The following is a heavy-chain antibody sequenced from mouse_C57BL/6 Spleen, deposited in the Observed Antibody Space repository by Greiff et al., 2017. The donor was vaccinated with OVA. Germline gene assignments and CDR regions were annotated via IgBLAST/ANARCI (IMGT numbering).Heavy chain of an antibody. CDR3: ASGESNFAWFAY. J-gene: IGHJ3*01. D-gene: IGHD2-5*01. CDR1: GYSITSGYD. CDR2: ISYSGST. V-gene: IGHV3-1*01. Sequence: ESGPGMVKPSQSLSLTCTVPGYSITSGYDWHWIRHFPGNKLEWMGYISYSGSTNYNPSLKSRISITHDTSKNHFFLKLNSVTTEDTATYYCASGESNFAWFAYWGQGTLVTVSA.